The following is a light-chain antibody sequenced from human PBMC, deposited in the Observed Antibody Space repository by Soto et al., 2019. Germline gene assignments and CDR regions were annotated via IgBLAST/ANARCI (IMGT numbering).Light chain of an antibody. J-gene: IGKJ2*01. V-gene: IGKV3-20*01. CDR2: GAS. CDR1: HSVSSTY. CDR3: RQYGSSPPYT. Sequence: EIVLTQSPGTLSLSPGERATLSCRASHSVSSTYLAWYQQKPGQAPRLLIYGASSRATGIPDRFSGSGSGTDVTLTISRLEPEDFAVYYCRQYGSSPPYTFGQGTKLEIK.